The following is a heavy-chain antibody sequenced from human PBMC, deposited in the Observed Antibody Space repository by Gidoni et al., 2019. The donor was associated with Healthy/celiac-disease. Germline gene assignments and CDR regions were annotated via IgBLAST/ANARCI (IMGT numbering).Heavy chain of an antibody. CDR3: ASLYSSSSFPNIDY. Sequence: QVQLVESGGGVVPPGRSLRLSCAASGFPFSSYAMHWVRQAPGKGLEWAAVISYDGSNKYYADSVKGRFTISRDNSKNTLYLQMNSLRAEDTAVYYCASLYSSSSFPNIDYWGQGTLVTVSS. V-gene: IGHV3-30-3*01. CDR1: GFPFSSYA. J-gene: IGHJ4*02. D-gene: IGHD6-6*01. CDR2: ISYDGSNK.